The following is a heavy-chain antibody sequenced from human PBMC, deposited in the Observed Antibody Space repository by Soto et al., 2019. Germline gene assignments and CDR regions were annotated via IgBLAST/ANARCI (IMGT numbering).Heavy chain of an antibody. CDR3: AKDRGYSYGVSYYYYGMDV. V-gene: IGHV3-23*01. J-gene: IGHJ6*02. CDR1: GFTFSSYA. CDR2: ISGSGGST. Sequence: EVQLLESGGGLVQPGGSLRLSCAASGFTFSSYAMSWVRQAPGKGLEWVSAISGSGGSTYYADSVKGRFTISRDNSKNTLYLQMNSLRAEDTAVYYCAKDRGYSYGVSYYYYGMDVWAKGPRSPSP. D-gene: IGHD5-18*01.